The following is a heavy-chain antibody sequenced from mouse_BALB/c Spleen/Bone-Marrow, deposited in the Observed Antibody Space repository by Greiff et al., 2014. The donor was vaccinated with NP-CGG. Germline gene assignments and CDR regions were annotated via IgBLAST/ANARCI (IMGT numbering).Heavy chain of an antibody. D-gene: IGHD2-4*01. Sequence: LVESGTELVMPGASVKMSCKASGYAFTDLWIHWVKQRPGQGLEWIGAIDTSDSYTNYNQKFKGKATLTVDESSSTAYIHLSSLTSEDSAVYYCARGGDDFSLDYWGQRTSVTVSS. J-gene: IGHJ4*01. V-gene: IGHV1-69*01. CDR1: GYAFTDLW. CDR2: IDTSDSYT. CDR3: ARGGDDFSLDY.